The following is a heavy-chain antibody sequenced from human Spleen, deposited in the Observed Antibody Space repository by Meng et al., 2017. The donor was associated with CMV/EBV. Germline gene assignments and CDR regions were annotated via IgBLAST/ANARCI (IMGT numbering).Heavy chain of an antibody. Sequence: FSISTSGVGVGWIRQPPGKALERLALIYWNDDKRYSPSLKSRLTITKDTSKNQVVLTMTNMDPVDTATYYCARDTIFGVVMGDWFDPWGQGTLVTVSS. J-gene: IGHJ5*02. CDR1: FSISTSGVG. CDR3: ARDTIFGVVMGDWFDP. V-gene: IGHV2-5*01. D-gene: IGHD3-3*01. CDR2: IYWNDDK.